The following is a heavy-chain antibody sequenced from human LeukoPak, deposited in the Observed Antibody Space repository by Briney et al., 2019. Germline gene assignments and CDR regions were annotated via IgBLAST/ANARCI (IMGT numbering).Heavy chain of an antibody. V-gene: IGHV4-38-2*01. CDR1: GFTFSSYA. D-gene: IGHD6-13*01. CDR3: ARGRPAAGQYYFDY. CDR2: IHDSGST. Sequence: GSLRLSCAASGFTFSSYAMSWIRQPPGKGLEWIGSIHDSGSTYYNPSLKSRVTISGDTSKNQFSLKVSSVTAADTAVYYCARGRPAAGQYYFDYWGQGTLVTVSS. J-gene: IGHJ4*02.